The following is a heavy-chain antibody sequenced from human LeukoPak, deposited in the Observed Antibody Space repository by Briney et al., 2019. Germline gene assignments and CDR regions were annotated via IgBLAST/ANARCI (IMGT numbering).Heavy chain of an antibody. Sequence: GGSLRLSCAASGFTFDDYAMHWVRQAPGKGLEWVSGIGWNSGSIGYADSVKGRFTISRDNAKNSLYLQMNSLRAEDTALYYCARGGWPLDYWGQGTLVTVSS. CDR1: GFTFDDYA. V-gene: IGHV3-9*01. D-gene: IGHD2-15*01. CDR2: IGWNSGSI. CDR3: ARGGWPLDY. J-gene: IGHJ4*02.